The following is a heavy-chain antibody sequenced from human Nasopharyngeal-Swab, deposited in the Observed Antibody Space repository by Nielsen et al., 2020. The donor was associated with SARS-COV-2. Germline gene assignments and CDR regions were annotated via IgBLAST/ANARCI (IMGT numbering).Heavy chain of an antibody. J-gene: IGHJ4*02. CDR2: ISYDGSNK. CDR1: GFTFSSYG. Sequence: GGSLRLSCAASGFTFSSYGLHGVRQAPGKGLEWVAVISYDGSNKYYADSVKGRFTISRDNSKNTLYLQMNSLRAEDTAVYYCAKQIVVPAAPHFDYWGQGTLVTVSS. V-gene: IGHV3-30*18. D-gene: IGHD2-2*01. CDR3: AKQIVVPAAPHFDY.